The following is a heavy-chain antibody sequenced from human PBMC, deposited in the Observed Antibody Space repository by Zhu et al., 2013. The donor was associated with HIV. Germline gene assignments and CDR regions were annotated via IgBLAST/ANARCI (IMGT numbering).Heavy chain of an antibody. D-gene: IGHD3-22*01. CDR3: ARQILPLYDSSGYYLCGWFDP. V-gene: IGHV1-18*04. J-gene: IGHJ5*02. Sequence: QVQLVQSGAEVKKPGASVKVSCKASGYTFTSYGISWVRQAPGQGLEWMGWISAYNGNTNYAQKLQGRVTMTTDTSTSTAYMELRSLRSDDTAVYYCARQILPLYDSSGYYLCGWFDPWGRGNPSVTVSS. CDR1: GYTFTSYG. CDR2: ISAYNGNT.